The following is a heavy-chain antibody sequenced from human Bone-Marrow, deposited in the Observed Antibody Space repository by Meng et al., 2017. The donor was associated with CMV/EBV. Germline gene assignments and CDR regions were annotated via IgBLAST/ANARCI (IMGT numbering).Heavy chain of an antibody. J-gene: IGHJ6*02. CDR2: ISYDGSNK. CDR3: ARDWEAAAVVYYYYGMDV. CDR1: GYTFSSYA. Sequence: GESLKISCAAPGYTFSSYAMHWVRQATGKGLEWVAVISYDGSNKYYADSVKGRFTISRDNSKNTLYLQMNSLRAEDTAVYYCARDWEAAAVVYYYYGMDVWGQGTTVTVSS. V-gene: IGHV3-30-3*01. D-gene: IGHD6-13*01.